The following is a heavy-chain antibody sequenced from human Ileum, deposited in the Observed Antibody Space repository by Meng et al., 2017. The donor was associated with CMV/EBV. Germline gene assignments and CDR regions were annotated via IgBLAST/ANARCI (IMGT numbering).Heavy chain of an antibody. CDR1: GDSISSGRHF. V-gene: IGHV4-39*07. J-gene: IGHJ4*02. D-gene: IGHD2-2*01. CDR3: AADISTAWFYY. Sequence: QGQLQESGPGLVKPSETRSLTCTVSGDSISSGRHFWGWIRQAPGKGLEWIATVHYTETTHYNPSLRSRITISVDTAKNQISLKVSSLTAADTAIYYCAADISTAWFYYWGQGSLVTVSS. CDR2: VHYTETT.